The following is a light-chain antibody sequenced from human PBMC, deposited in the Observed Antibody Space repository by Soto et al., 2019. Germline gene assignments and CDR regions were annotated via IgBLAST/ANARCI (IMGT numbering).Light chain of an antibody. Sequence: DIVMTQSPLSLPVTPGEPASISCRSSQSLLYTDGNTYLEWFLQKPGQSPQLLIYWASNRASGVPDTFSGSGSGIDFTLKISRVEAEDVGVYYCMQAVQGLTFGGGTKVEIK. J-gene: IGKJ4*01. CDR2: WAS. CDR3: MQAVQGLT. V-gene: IGKV2-28*01. CDR1: QSLLYTDGNTY.